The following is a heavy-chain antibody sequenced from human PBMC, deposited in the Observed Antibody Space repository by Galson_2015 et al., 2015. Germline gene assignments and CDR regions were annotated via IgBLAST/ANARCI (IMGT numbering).Heavy chain of an antibody. CDR3: ARDRVSYYFSDNWFDP. D-gene: IGHD3-10*01. Sequence: SLRLSCAASGFTLSTYAIHWVRQAPGKGLEWVAVISYDGSNKYYADSVKGRFTLSRDISENTVYLQMNSLRPEDTAVYYCARDRVSYYFSDNWFDPRGQGTLVTVSS. CDR1: GFTLSTYA. J-gene: IGHJ5*02. CDR2: ISYDGSNK. V-gene: IGHV3-30*01.